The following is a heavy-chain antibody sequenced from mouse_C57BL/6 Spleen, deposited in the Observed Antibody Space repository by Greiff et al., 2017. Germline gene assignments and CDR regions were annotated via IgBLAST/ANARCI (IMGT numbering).Heavy chain of an antibody. Sequence: QVQLQQSGAELVKPGASVKLSCKASGYTFTSYWMQWVKQRPGQGLEWIGEIDPSDSYTNYNQKFKGKATLTVDTSSSTAYMQLSSLTSEDSAVYYCARSGVSRAMDYWGQGTSVTVSS. J-gene: IGHJ4*01. CDR2: IDPSDSYT. CDR3: ARSGVSRAMDY. V-gene: IGHV1-50*01. D-gene: IGHD3-1*01. CDR1: GYTFTSYW.